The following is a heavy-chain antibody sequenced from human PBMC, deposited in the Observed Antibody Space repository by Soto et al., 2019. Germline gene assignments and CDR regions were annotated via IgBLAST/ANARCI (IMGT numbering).Heavy chain of an antibody. V-gene: IGHV4-39*01. Sequence: PSETLSLTCTVSGGSISSSSYYWGWIRQPPGKGLEWIGSIYYSGSTYYNPSLKSRVTISVDTSKNQFSLKLSSVTAADTAVYYCARNRGWGSDSSWYLTYYYYYGMDVWGQGTTVTVSS. D-gene: IGHD6-13*01. CDR1: GGSISSSSYY. CDR3: ARNRGWGSDSSWYLTYYYYYGMDV. CDR2: IYYSGST. J-gene: IGHJ6*02.